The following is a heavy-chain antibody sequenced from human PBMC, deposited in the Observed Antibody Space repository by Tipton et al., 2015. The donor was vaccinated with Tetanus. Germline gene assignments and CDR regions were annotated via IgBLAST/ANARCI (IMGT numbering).Heavy chain of an antibody. Sequence: QLVQSGPEVKKPGESLKISCQGSGYNFNLYWIAWVRQMPGKGLEWMGIIYPADSETTYGPSFQGQVTISAGRSISTAYLQLTSLKASDTAIYYCARRRSAVLSGSYHYYFDVWGRGTLVTVSS. CDR1: GYNFNLYW. D-gene: IGHD3-22*01. CDR2: IYPADSET. J-gene: IGHJ2*01. V-gene: IGHV5-51*01. CDR3: ARRRSAVLSGSYHYYFDV.